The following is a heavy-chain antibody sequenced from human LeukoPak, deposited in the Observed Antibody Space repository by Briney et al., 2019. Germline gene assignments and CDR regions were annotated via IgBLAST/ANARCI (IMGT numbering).Heavy chain of an antibody. CDR1: GFTFSSYA. J-gene: IGHJ4*02. D-gene: IGHD3-10*01. CDR2: ISSNGGST. V-gene: IGHV3-64D*06. CDR3: VKDRAVRFGELPFDY. Sequence: GGALRLSCSSSGFTFSSYAMHWVRQAPGKGLEYVSAISSNGGSTYYADSVKGRFTISRDNSKNTLYLQMSSLRAEDTAVYYCVKDRAVRFGELPFDYWGQGTLVTVSS.